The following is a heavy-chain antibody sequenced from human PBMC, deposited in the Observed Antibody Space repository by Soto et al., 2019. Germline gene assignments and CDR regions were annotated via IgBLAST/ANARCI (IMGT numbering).Heavy chain of an antibody. Sequence: QVQLVQSGAEVTRPGASVKVSCKASGYSFISHYIHWVRQAPGQGLEWMGFINPSGGSATLAQKFQGRVTQTRDTSTSTVYMELTILRSEDAAVYYCARDYLSSKLSLSYFDFWGQGTLVTVSS. CDR2: INPSGGSA. CDR3: ARDYLSSKLSLSYFDF. CDR1: GYSFISHY. V-gene: IGHV1-46*01. D-gene: IGHD2-2*01. J-gene: IGHJ4*02.